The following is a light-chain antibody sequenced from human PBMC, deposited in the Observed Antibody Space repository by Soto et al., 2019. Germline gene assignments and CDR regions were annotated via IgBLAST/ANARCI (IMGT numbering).Light chain of an antibody. CDR2: AAS. CDR3: QHYNSNPWT. CDR1: QSISSW. J-gene: IGKJ1*01. Sequence: DIQMTQSPSTLSASVGDRVTITCRVSQSISSWLAWYQQKPGKAPKLLIYAASSLESGVPSRFSGSRSGTDFTLTISSLQPDDFATYYCQHYNSNPWTFGQGTKVEVK. V-gene: IGKV1-5*01.